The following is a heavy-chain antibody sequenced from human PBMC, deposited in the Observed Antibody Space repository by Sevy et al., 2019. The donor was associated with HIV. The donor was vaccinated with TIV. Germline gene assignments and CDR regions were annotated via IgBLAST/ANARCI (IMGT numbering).Heavy chain of an antibody. CDR1: GFTFSDHY. V-gene: IGHV3-72*01. D-gene: IGHD3-16*01. CDR2: IRNKANRYTT. Sequence: RGSLRLSCAASGFTFSDHYMDWVRQAPGKGLEWVGHIRNKANRYTTEYAAAVKGRFTISRDDSKNSLYLQMNSLKTEDTAVYYCVRAVAWGVDYWGQGTLVTVSS. J-gene: IGHJ4*02. CDR3: VRAVAWGVDY.